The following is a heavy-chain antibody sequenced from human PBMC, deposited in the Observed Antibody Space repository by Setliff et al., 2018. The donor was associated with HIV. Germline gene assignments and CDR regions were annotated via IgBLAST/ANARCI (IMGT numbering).Heavy chain of an antibody. D-gene: IGHD3-16*01. V-gene: IGHV4-59*01. CDR2: IYHSGTS. Sequence: PSETLSLTCTVSGGSISSYYWSWIRQPPGKGLEWMGYIYHSGTSNYNPSLKSRVTSSVDTSKNQFSLKLSSVTAADTAVYYCARVFPHPYGNSWFDTWGQGILVTVSS. CDR1: GGSISSYY. J-gene: IGHJ5*02. CDR3: ARVFPHPYGNSWFDT.